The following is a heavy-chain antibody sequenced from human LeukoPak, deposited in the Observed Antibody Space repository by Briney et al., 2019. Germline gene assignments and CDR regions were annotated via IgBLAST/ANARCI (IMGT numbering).Heavy chain of an antibody. D-gene: IGHD2-2*01. CDR1: GFTFSSYA. V-gene: IGHV3-23*01. CDR3: AKDTAVVPAATVY. J-gene: IGHJ4*02. Sequence: GGSLRLSCAASGFTFSSYAMSWVHQAPGKGLEWVSAISGSGGSTYYADSVKGRFTISRDNSKNTLYLQMNSLRAEDTAVYYCAKDTAVVPAATVYWGQGTLVTVSS. CDR2: ISGSGGST.